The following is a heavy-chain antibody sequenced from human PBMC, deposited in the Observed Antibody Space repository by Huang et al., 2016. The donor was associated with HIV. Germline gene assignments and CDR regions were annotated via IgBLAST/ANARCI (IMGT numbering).Heavy chain of an antibody. V-gene: IGHV5-51*03. Sequence: EVQLVQSGAEVKKPGESLKISCKGSGYTFTNSWIGWVRQMPGKGLEWTGPSYPVDADLGNSPSFQGQVTISADKSISTAYLLWSTLEASDTAMYYCARGATLTGNTNFFDVWGQGTMVSVSS. CDR1: GYTFTNSW. D-gene: IGHD3-9*01. CDR2: SYPVDADL. CDR3: ARGATLTGNTNFFDV. J-gene: IGHJ3*01.